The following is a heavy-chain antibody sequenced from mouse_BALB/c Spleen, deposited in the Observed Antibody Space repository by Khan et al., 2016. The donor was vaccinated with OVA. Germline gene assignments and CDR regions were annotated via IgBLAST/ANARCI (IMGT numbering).Heavy chain of an antibody. CDR2: IGPGSGSA. V-gene: IGHV1S41*01. Sequence: DLVEPGASVKLSCKASGYTFTSYWINWIKERPGQGLEWIGQIGPGSGSAYYNELFKGKAKLTVDTSSSTVYIQLSSLSSEDSAVYFCARSNYYGRGLYAMDYWGQGTSVTVSS. CDR1: GYTFTSYW. J-gene: IGHJ4*01. D-gene: IGHD1-1*01. CDR3: ARSNYYGRGLYAMDY.